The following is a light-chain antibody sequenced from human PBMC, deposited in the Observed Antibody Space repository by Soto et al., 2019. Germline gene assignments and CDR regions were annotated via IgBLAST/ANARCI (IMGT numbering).Light chain of an antibody. J-gene: IGKJ1*01. CDR2: GAS. CDR1: QSVSSSY. CDR3: QQYGSSPVT. Sequence: EIVLTQSPGTLSLSPGERATLSCRASQSVSSSYLAWYQQKPGQAPRLLIYGASSRATGIPDRFSGSGSGPDFPLTISRLETEDFAVYYCQQYGSSPVTFGQGTKVEIK. V-gene: IGKV3-20*01.